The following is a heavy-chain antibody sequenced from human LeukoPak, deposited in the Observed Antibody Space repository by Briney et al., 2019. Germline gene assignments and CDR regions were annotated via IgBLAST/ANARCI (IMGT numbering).Heavy chain of an antibody. J-gene: IGHJ6*02. CDR1: GGSISSYY. CDR3: ARVTILHRMDV. D-gene: IGHD4/OR15-4a*01. CDR2: IYYSGST. Sequence: SETLSLTCTVSGGSISSYYWSWIRQPPGKGLEWIGYIYYSGSTNYNPSLKSRVTISVDTSKNQFSLKLSSVTAADTAVYYCARVTILHRMDVWGQGTTVTVSS. V-gene: IGHV4-59*01.